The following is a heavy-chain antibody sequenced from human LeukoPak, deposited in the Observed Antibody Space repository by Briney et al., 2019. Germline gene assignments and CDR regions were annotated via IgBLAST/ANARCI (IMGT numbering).Heavy chain of an antibody. D-gene: IGHD6-19*01. CDR2: ISGSGGST. CDR1: GFTFSSYA. Sequence: PGGSLRLSCAASGFTFSSYAMSWVRQASGKGLEWVSAISGSGGSTYYADSVKGRFTISRDNSKNTLYLQMNSLRAEDTAVYYCAKSPGNSSGWADYWGQGALVTVSS. V-gene: IGHV3-23*01. CDR3: AKSPGNSSGWADY. J-gene: IGHJ4*02.